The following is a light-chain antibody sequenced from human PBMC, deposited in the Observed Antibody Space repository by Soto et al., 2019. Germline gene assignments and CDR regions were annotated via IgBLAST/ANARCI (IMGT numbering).Light chain of an antibody. CDR3: CSYAGTYTFYV. CDR2: DVT. Sequence: QSVLAQPRSVSESPGQSVTISCTGTSSDVGCYDLVSWYQQHPGKAPKLMIYDVTKRPSGVPDRFSGSRSGNTASLTISGLQAEDDADYYCCSYAGTYTFYVFGTGTKVPVL. CDR1: SSDVGCYDL. J-gene: IGLJ1*01. V-gene: IGLV2-11*01.